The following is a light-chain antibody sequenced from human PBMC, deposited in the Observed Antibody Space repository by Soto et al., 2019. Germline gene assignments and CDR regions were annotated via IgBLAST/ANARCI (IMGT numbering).Light chain of an antibody. CDR1: SSDVGGYNY. Sequence: QSALTQPASVSGSPGQSITISCTGTSSDVGGYNYVSWYQQYPGRVPKLLIYKVSNRPSGISNRFSGSKSGNTSSLTISGIQAEDEADYFCTSPTPGSLYVFGSGTQLPVL. J-gene: IGLJ1*01. CDR3: TSPTPGSLYV. V-gene: IGLV2-14*01. CDR2: KVS.